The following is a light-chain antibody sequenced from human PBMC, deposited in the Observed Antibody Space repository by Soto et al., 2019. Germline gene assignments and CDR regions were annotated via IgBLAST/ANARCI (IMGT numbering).Light chain of an antibody. CDR3: SSYTTSSSVV. Sequence: QSALTQAASVSGSPGQSITISCTGTSSDVGSYPYVSWYQQHPGKAPKLMIYDVNNRPSGVSTRFSGSKSGNTASLTISGLQAEDEADYYCSSYTTSSSVVFGGGTKVTVL. V-gene: IGLV2-14*03. CDR1: SSDVGSYPY. J-gene: IGLJ2*01. CDR2: DVN.